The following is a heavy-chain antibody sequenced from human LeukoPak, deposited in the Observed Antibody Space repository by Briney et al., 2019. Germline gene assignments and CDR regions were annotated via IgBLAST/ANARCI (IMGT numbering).Heavy chain of an antibody. Sequence: SETLSLTCTVSGGSISSSSYYWGWIRQPPGKGLEWIGSIYYSGSTYYNPSLKSRVTISVDTSKNQFSLKLSSVTAADTAVYYCARLKIRDGAYYYDFWSGYHYYFDCWGQGTLVTVSS. CDR3: ARLKIRDGAYYYDFWSGYHYYFDC. D-gene: IGHD3-3*01. CDR1: GGSISSSSYY. CDR2: IYYSGST. J-gene: IGHJ4*02. V-gene: IGHV4-39*01.